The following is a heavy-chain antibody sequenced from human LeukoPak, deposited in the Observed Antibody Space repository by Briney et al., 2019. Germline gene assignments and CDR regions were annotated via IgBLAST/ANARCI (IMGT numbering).Heavy chain of an antibody. J-gene: IGHJ6*03. CDR1: GYTFTGYY. D-gene: IGHD3-22*01. Sequence: ASVKVSCKASGYTFTGYYMHWVRQAPGQGLEWMGWINPNSGGTNYAQKFQGRVTMTRDTSISTAYMELSRLRSNDTAVYYCATLDSSGNYYYMDVWGKGTTVTVSS. V-gene: IGHV1-2*02. CDR2: INPNSGGT. CDR3: ATLDSSGNYYYMDV.